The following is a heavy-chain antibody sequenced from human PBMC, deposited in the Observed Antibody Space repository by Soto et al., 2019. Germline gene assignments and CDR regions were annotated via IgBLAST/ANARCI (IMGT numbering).Heavy chain of an antibody. D-gene: IGHD1-7*01. CDR1: GFTFSSYG. J-gene: IGHJ4*02. CDR2: ISYDGSNK. V-gene: IGHV3-30*18. Sequence: GESLKISCAASGFTFSSYGMHWVRQAPGKGLEWVAVISYDGSNKYYADSVKGRFTISRDNSKNTLYLQMNSLRAEDTAVYYCAKPHRRFVSGTTDGFDYWGQGTLVTVSS. CDR3: AKPHRRFVSGTTDGFDY.